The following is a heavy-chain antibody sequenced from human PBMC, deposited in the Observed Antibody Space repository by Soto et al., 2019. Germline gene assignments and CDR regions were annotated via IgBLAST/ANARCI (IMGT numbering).Heavy chain of an antibody. J-gene: IGHJ4*01. D-gene: IGHD3-10*01. Sequence: EVQLVESGGGLVQPGGSLRLSCAASGFTFSSYAMHWVRQAPGKGLEYVSAISGNGDSAYYANSVKGRFTISRDNSKNTLYLQMGSLRAEDMAVYYCARRGYGLYFDYWGHGTMVTVSS. CDR1: GFTFSSYA. V-gene: IGHV3-64*01. CDR2: ISGNGDSA. CDR3: ARRGYGLYFDY.